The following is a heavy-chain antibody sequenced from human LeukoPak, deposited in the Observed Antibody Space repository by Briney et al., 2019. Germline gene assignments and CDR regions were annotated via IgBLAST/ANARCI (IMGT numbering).Heavy chain of an antibody. CDR3: ARSEYSSGWYRGYFDY. Sequence: ASVKVSCKASGYTFTSYAMHWVRQAPGQRLEWMGWINAGNGNTKYSQKFQGRVTITRDTSASTAYMELSSLRSEDTAVYYCARSEYSSGWYRGYFDYWGQGTLVTVSS. J-gene: IGHJ4*02. CDR2: INAGNGNT. V-gene: IGHV1-3*01. CDR1: GYTFTSYA. D-gene: IGHD6-19*01.